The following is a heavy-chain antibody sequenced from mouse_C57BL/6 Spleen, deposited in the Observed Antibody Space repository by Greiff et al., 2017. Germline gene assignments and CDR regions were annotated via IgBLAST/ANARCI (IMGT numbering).Heavy chain of an antibody. V-gene: IGHV5-17*01. Sequence: EVLLVESGGGLVKPGGSLKLSCAASGFTFSDYGMHWVRQAPEKGLEWVAYISSGSSTIYYADTVKGRFNISRDNAKNTLFLQMTSLKSEDTAMYYGARDDCDFDYWGQGTTLTVSS. CDR3: ARDDCDFDY. CDR2: ISSGSSTI. D-gene: IGHD2-13*01. J-gene: IGHJ2*01. CDR1: GFTFSDYG.